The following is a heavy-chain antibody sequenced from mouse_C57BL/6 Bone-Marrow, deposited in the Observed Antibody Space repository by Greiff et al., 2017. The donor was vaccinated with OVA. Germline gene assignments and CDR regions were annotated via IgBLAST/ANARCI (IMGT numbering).Heavy chain of an antibody. CDR3: ATIRGSKSYARDY. J-gene: IGHJ4*01. V-gene: IGHV2-9-1*01. D-gene: IGHD2-5*01. Sequence: VKVVESGPGLVAPSQSLSITCTVSGFSLTSYAISWVRQPPGKGLEWLGVIWTGGGTNYTSALKSRLSISKDNSKSQVFLKMNSLQPDDTARYDCATIRGSKSYARDYWGQGTSVTVSS. CDR2: IWTGGGT. CDR1: GFSLTSYA.